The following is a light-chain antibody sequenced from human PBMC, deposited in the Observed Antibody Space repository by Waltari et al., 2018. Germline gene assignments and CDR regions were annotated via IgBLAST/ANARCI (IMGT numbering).Light chain of an antibody. CDR1: SSDVGGYTY. J-gene: IGLJ3*02. CDR2: DVT. V-gene: IGLV2-14*03. Sequence: QSALSQPASVSGSPGQSIAIPCTGTSSDVGGYTYVSWYPHQPGKAPKLMISDVTKRPSGVSDRFSGSKSGNTASLTISGLQAADEADYYCSSYTSGSTVVFGGGTKLTVL. CDR3: SSYTSGSTVV.